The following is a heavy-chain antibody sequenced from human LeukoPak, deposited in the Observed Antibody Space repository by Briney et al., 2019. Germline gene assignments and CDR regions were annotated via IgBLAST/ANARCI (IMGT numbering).Heavy chain of an antibody. Sequence: SETLSLTCTVSGGSISSSSYYWGWIRQPPGKGLEWIGSIYHSGRTFYNPSLKSRVTISVDTSKNQFSLKLTSVTAADTAVYYCARGITMIGRLRFDPWGQGTLVTVSS. CDR3: ARGITMIGRLRFDP. CDR1: GGSISSSSYY. V-gene: IGHV4-39*07. J-gene: IGHJ5*02. D-gene: IGHD3-22*01. CDR2: IYHSGRT.